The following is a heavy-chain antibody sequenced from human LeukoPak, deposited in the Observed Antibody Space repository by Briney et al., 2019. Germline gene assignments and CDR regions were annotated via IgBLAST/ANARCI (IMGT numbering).Heavy chain of an antibody. J-gene: IGHJ4*02. CDR2: IDSSSNYI. D-gene: IGHD1-26*01. CDR3: TKAGVVGAKAGFDN. V-gene: IGHV3-21*01. CDR1: GFTFSTYN. Sequence: PGGSLRLSCAASGFTFSTYNMNWVRQAPGKGLEWVSSIDSSSNYIFYADSVKGRFTISRDNAKNSLDLQMNNLRDEDTAIYYCTKAGVVGAKAGFDNWGQGTLVTVSS.